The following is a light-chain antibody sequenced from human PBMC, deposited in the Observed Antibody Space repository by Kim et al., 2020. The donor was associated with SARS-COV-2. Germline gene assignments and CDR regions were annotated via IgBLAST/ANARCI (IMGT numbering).Light chain of an antibody. J-gene: IGLJ2*01. V-gene: IGLV2-14*03. CDR1: GSDVGGYTY. CDR2: GVS. CDR3: SSYTTSTSVV. Sequence: GQSITISCTGTGSDVGGYTYVSWYQQPPGKAPKLMIDGVSNRPSGVSNRFAGSKSGNTASLTISGLQAEDEADYYCSSYTTSTSVVFGGGTKLTVL.